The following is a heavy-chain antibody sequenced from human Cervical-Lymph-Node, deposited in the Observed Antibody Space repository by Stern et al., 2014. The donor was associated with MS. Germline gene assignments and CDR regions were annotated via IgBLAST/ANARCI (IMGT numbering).Heavy chain of an antibody. V-gene: IGHV3-21*04. D-gene: IGHD3-22*01. CDR1: GFTFSSYS. CDR2: IRSSSSYI. J-gene: IGHJ6*02. Sequence: EVQLEESGGGLVKPGGSLRLSCAASGFTFSSYSMNWVRQAPGKGLEWVSSIRSSSSYIYYADSVKGRFPISRGNGKNLLYPQMNSLRTEDTDVYYCAKAKPDYYEEEFYFYYGMDVWGQGTTVTVSS. CDR3: AKAKPDYYEEEFYFYYGMDV.